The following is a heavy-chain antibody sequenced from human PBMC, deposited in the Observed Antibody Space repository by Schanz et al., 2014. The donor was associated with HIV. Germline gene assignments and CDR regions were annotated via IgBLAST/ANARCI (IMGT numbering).Heavy chain of an antibody. V-gene: IGHV4-31*03. CDR1: GGSISGGGHY. CDR2: IYDSGTT. D-gene: IGHD3-3*01. Sequence: QVQLRESGPGLVKPSQTLSLICTVSGGSISGGGHYWSWIRQHPGKGLEWLGYIYDSGTTNYNPSLKRRVSISVDTSENQFSLKLSSVTAADTAVYYCARSRTGVVTDNNWFDPWGQGTLVTVSS. CDR3: ARSRTGVVTDNNWFDP. J-gene: IGHJ5*02.